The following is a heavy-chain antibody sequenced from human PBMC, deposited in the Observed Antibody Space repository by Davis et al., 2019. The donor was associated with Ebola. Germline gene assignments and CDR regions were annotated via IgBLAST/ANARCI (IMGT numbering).Heavy chain of an antibody. D-gene: IGHD5-12*01. CDR1: GSTLSNYT. Sequence: ASVKVSCKASGSTLSNYTVHWVRQAPGQRLEWMGWINVGNGNTKYSRNFQGRVTMIRDTSANTAYMELSSLRSEDTAVYYCARVGDSWLRSNYYYYGMDVWGQGTTVTVSS. CDR3: ARVGDSWLRSNYYYYGMDV. J-gene: IGHJ6*02. V-gene: IGHV1-3*01. CDR2: INVGNGNT.